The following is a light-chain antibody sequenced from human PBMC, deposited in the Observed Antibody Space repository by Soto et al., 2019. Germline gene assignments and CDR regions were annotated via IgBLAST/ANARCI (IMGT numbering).Light chain of an antibody. Sequence: QSALTQPPSASGSPGQSVTISCTGASSDISGHNYVSWYQQHPGKAPKLMIYEVSKRPSWVPDRFSASKSGNTASLTVSGPLAEDEADYYCSSYAGGNNWVFGGGTKLTVL. J-gene: IGLJ3*02. CDR2: EVS. CDR3: SSYAGGNNWV. CDR1: SSDISGHNY. V-gene: IGLV2-8*01.